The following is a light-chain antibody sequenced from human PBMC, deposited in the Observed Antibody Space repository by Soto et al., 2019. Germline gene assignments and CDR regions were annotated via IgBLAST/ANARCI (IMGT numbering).Light chain of an antibody. CDR1: QDISDY. J-gene: IGKJ1*01. Sequence: DIQMTQSPSSLSASVGDRVTITCRASQDISDYLAWYQQKPGQVPKLLISAASTLQSGVPSRFRGSASGTDFNLTIPGLQPGDFATYSRPNHYGPPWTFGQGTKVEIK. CDR2: AAS. CDR3: PNHYGPPWT. V-gene: IGKV1-27*01.